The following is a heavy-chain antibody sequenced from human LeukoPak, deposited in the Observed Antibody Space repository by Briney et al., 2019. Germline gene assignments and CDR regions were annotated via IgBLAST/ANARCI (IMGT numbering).Heavy chain of an antibody. D-gene: IGHD6-13*01. Sequence: PGGSLRLSCAASGFTFSSYEMNWVRQAPGKGLEWVSYISSSGSTIYYADSVKGRFTISRDNAKNSLYLQMNSLRAEDTAVYYCSRKGSSWGYFDYWAREPWSPSPQ. CDR2: ISSSGSTI. CDR3: SRKGSSWGYFDY. V-gene: IGHV3-48*03. CDR1: GFTFSSYE. J-gene: IGHJ4*02.